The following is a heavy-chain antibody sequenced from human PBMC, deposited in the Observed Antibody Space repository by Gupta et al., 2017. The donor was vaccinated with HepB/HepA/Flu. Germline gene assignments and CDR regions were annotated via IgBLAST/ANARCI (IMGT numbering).Heavy chain of an antibody. CDR1: GGSLSMSSYY. CDR2: IYYSGNT. V-gene: IGHV4-39*01. Sequence: QLQLQESGPGLVKPSETLYLTCNVSGGSLSMSSYYWGWLRQSPGKRLQWIVSIYYSGNTYYNPSLKSRITISVDTSKNQFSLKLNSVTAADTAVYYCARPSSGDYLFAFDYWGHGTPVIVSS. J-gene: IGHJ4*01. D-gene: IGHD4-17*01. CDR3: ARPSSGDYLFAFDY.